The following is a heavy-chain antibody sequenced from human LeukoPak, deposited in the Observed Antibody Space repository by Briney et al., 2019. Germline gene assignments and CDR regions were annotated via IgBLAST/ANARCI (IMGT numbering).Heavy chain of an antibody. CDR3: ARDSYTMKGAFDI. Sequence: PGGSLRLSCAASGFTFSSHCMHWVRQAPAKGLVCVSRINSDGSTTTYADSVKGRFTISRDNANNTLYLQKSSLRAVDTAVYYCARDSYTMKGAFDIWGQGTMVTVSS. CDR1: GFTFSSHC. CDR2: INSDGSTT. D-gene: IGHD3-22*01. V-gene: IGHV3-74*01. J-gene: IGHJ3*02.